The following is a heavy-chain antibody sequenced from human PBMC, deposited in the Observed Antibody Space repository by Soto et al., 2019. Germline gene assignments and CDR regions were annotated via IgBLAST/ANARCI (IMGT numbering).Heavy chain of an antibody. CDR3: ARDRYCSGGSCYFINWFDP. D-gene: IGHD2-15*01. CDR1: GGSISSSSYY. CDR2: IYYSGST. V-gene: IGHV4-39*02. Sequence: QLQLQESGPGLVKPSETLSLTCTVSGGSISSSSYYWGWIRQPPGKGLEWIGSIYYSGSTYYNPSLKSRVTISVDTSKNQFSLKLSSVTAADTAVYYCARDRYCSGGSCYFINWFDPWGQGTLVTVSS. J-gene: IGHJ5*02.